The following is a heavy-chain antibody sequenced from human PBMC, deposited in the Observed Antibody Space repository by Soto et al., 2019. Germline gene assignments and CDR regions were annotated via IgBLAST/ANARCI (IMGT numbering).Heavy chain of an antibody. D-gene: IGHD6-19*01. V-gene: IGHV3-30-3*01. CDR3: ARAHSSGWYYFDY. J-gene: IGHJ4*02. Sequence: QVQLVESGGGVVQPGRSLRLSCAASGFTFSSYSMHWVRQAPGKGLEWVAVISYDGSNNYYADSVKGRFTISRDNSKNTLSLQMDSLRPEDTAVYYCARAHSSGWYYFDYWGQGTLVTVSS. CDR2: ISYDGSNN. CDR1: GFTFSSYS.